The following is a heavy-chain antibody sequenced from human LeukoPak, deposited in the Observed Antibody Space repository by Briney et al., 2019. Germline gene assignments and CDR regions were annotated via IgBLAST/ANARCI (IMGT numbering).Heavy chain of an antibody. CDR3: ATHSYYYGLGSYPHYLDY. D-gene: IGHD3-10*01. V-gene: IGHV3-48*01. CDR1: GLPFNTYS. CDR2: ISSSSSTI. Sequence: PGGSLRLSCAASGLPFNTYSMTWVRQAPGKGLEWVSYISSSSSTIYYADSVKGRFTISRDNAKNSLYLQMNSLRAEDTALYYCATHSYYYGLGSYPHYLDYWGQGTLVTVSS. J-gene: IGHJ4*02.